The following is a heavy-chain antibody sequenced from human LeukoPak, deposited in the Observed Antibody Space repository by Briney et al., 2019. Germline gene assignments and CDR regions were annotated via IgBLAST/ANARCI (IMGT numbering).Heavy chain of an antibody. Sequence: ASVKVSCKASGYTFTGYYMHWVRQAPGQGLEWMGWINPNSGGTNYAQKFQGRVTMTRDTSISTAYMELSRLRSDDPAVYYCARGTSRDYYDSSGHIDYWGQGTLVTVSS. CDR2: INPNSGGT. J-gene: IGHJ4*02. CDR3: ARGTSRDYYDSSGHIDY. CDR1: GYTFTGYY. D-gene: IGHD3-22*01. V-gene: IGHV1-2*02.